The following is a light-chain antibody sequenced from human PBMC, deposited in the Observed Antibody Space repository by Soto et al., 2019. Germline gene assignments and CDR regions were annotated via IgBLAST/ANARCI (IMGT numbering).Light chain of an antibody. CDR3: QQYDSSHWT. CDR1: QSVSSSF. V-gene: IGKV3-20*01. CDR2: GTY. J-gene: IGKJ1*01. Sequence: EIVLTQSPGTLSLSPGERATLSCRASQSVSSSFLAWYQQKPGQAPRLLIYGTYNRATGIPDRFSGSGSGTDFTLSISRLEPEDFAVYYCQQYDSSHWTFGQGTKVEIK.